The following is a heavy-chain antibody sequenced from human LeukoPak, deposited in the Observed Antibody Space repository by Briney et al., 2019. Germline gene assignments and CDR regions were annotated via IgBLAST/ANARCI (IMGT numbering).Heavy chain of an antibody. V-gene: IGHV3-7*01. D-gene: IGHD3-22*01. CDR3: ARAYYDSSGAFDI. CDR2: IKQDGSEK. Sequence: GGSLRLSCAASGFTFSSYAMSWVRQAPGKGLEWVANIKQDGSEKYYVDSVKGRFTISRDNAKNSLYLQMNSLRAEDTAVYYCARAYYDSSGAFDIWGQGTMVTVSS. J-gene: IGHJ3*02. CDR1: GFTFSSYA.